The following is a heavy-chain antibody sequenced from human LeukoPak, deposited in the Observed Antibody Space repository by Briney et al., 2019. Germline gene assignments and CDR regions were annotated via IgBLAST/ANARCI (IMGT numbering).Heavy chain of an antibody. D-gene: IGHD4-11*01. V-gene: IGHV3-21*01. Sequence: GSLRLSCAASGFTFSSYSMNWVRQASGKGLEWVSSISSSSSYIYYADSVKGRFTISRDNAKNSLYLQMNSLRAEDTAVYYCAREDYSNLDFDYWGQGTLVTVSS. J-gene: IGHJ4*02. CDR2: ISSSSSYI. CDR1: GFTFSSYS. CDR3: AREDYSNLDFDY.